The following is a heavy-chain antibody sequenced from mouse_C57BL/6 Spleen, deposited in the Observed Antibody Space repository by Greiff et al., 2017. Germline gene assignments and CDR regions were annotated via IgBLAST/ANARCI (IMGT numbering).Heavy chain of an antibody. D-gene: IGHD4-1*01. CDR3: ARLGLDYFDY. CDR2: INPSNGGT. Sequence: QVQLQQPGTELVKPGASVKLSCKASGYTFTSYWLPCVKQRPGQGLECIGNINPSNGGTNYNEKFKSKATLTVDKSSSTAYMQLSSLTSEDSAVYYCARLGLDYFDYWGQGTTLTVSS. J-gene: IGHJ2*01. CDR1: GYTFTSYW. V-gene: IGHV1-53*01.